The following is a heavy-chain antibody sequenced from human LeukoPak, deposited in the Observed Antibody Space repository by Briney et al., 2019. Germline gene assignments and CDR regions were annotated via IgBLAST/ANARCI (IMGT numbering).Heavy chain of an antibody. CDR3: ASVDTGTLYFDY. Sequence: SETLSLTCAVYGGSFSGYYWSWIRQPPGKGLEWIGEINHSGSTNYNPSLKSRVTISVDTSKNQFSLKLSSVTAADTAVYYCASVDTGTLYFDYWGQGTLVTVSS. CDR2: INHSGST. J-gene: IGHJ4*02. V-gene: IGHV4-34*01. CDR1: GGSFSGYY. D-gene: IGHD5-18*01.